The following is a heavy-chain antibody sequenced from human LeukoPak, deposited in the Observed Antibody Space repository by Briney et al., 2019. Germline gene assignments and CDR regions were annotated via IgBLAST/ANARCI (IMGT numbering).Heavy chain of an antibody. J-gene: IGHJ4*02. CDR2: ISGSGGST. CDR1: GFTFSSYA. V-gene: IGHV3-23*01. D-gene: IGHD3-22*01. CDR3: AKGSRDYYDRSGSDFDY. Sequence: EGSLRLSCAASGFTFSSYAMSWVRQAPGKGLEWVSAISGSGGSTYYADSVKGRFTISRDNSKNTLYLQMNSLRAEDTAVYYCAKGSRDYYDRSGSDFDYWGQGTLVTVSS.